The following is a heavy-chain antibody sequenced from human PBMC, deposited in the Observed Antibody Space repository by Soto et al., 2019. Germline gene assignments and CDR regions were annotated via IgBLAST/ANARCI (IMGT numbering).Heavy chain of an antibody. J-gene: IGHJ6*02. V-gene: IGHV3-30*04. CDR3: ARGPPGVVPGAIGSGGMDV. CDR1: GFTLSSYA. CDR2: MSFDGSKA. D-gene: IGHD2-2*01. Sequence: QVQLVESGGGVVQPGRSLSLSCAASGFTLSSYAVHWVRQASGKGLEWVAVMSFDGSKASHADSVKGRFTISRDNSKNTVSLQMNSLRVEDSAVYYCARGPPGVVPGAIGSGGMDVWGQGTTVTVSS.